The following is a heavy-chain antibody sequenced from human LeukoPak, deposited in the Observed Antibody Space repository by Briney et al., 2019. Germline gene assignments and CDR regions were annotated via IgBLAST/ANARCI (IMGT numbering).Heavy chain of an antibody. Sequence: PSETLSLTCAVYGGSFSGYYWSWIRQPPGKGLEWIGEINHSGSTNYNPSLKSRVTISVDTSKNQFSLKLSSVTAADTAVYYCARERGIAAAGYDAFDIWGQGTMVTVSS. D-gene: IGHD6-13*01. CDR3: ARERGIAAAGYDAFDI. V-gene: IGHV4-34*01. CDR2: INHSGST. J-gene: IGHJ3*02. CDR1: GGSFSGYY.